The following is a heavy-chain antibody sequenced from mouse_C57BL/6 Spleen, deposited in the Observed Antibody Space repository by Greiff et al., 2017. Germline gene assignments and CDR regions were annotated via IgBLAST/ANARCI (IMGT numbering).Heavy chain of an antibody. V-gene: IGHV1-64*01. D-gene: IGHD1-1*01. CDR1: GYTFTDYY. CDR3: AKYGSYWYFEV. Sequence: QVQLQQSGPELVKPGASVKISCKASGYTFTDYYMNWVKQRPGQGLAWIGMIHPNSGSTNYNEKFKSKATLTVDKSSSTAYMQLSSLTSEDSAVYYCAKYGSYWYFEVWGTGTTVTVSA. CDR2: IHPNSGST. J-gene: IGHJ1*03.